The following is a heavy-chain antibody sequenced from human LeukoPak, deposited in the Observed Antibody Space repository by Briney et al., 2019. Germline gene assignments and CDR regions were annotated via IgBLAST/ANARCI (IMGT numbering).Heavy chain of an antibody. CDR1: GFTFSSYG. CDR3: AKQREATGDFDY. D-gene: IGHD7-27*01. J-gene: IGHJ4*02. Sequence: SGGSLRLSCAASGFTFSSYGMHWVRQAPGKGLEWVAFIRYDGGNKEYADSVKGRFTISRDNSKNTLYVQMNSLRREDTAVYYCAKQREATGDFDYWGQGTLVTVSS. CDR2: IRYDGGNK. V-gene: IGHV3-30*02.